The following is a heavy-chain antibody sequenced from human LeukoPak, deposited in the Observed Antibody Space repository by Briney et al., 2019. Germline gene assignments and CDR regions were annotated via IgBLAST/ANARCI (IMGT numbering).Heavy chain of an antibody. Sequence: GGSLRLSCAASGFTFSDYYMSWIRQAPGKGLEWVSYISSSGSTIYYADSVKGRFTISRDNSKNTLYLQMNSLRAEDTAVYYCAKLLNDYGDYYFDNWGQGTLVTVSS. V-gene: IGHV3-11*01. CDR3: AKLLNDYGDYYFDN. D-gene: IGHD4-17*01. CDR1: GFTFSDYY. J-gene: IGHJ4*02. CDR2: ISSSGSTI.